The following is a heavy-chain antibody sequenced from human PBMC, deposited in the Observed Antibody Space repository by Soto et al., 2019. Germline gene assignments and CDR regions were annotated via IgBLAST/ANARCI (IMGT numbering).Heavy chain of an antibody. Sequence: QVQLQESGPGLVKPSGTLSLTYAVSGGSISSSNWWSWVRQPPGKGLEWIGEIYHSGSTNYNPSLKSRVTISVDKSKNQFSLKLSSVTAADTAVYYCARSGGGSITIFGVVISDAFDIWGQGTMVTVSS. J-gene: IGHJ3*02. CDR3: ARSGGGSITIFGVVISDAFDI. D-gene: IGHD3-3*01. CDR1: GGSISSSNW. V-gene: IGHV4-4*02. CDR2: IYHSGST.